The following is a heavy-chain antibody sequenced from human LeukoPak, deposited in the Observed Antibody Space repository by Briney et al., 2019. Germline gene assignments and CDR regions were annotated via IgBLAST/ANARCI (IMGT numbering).Heavy chain of an antibody. Sequence: GGSLRLSCAASGFTVSNNFMSWVRQAPGKGLEWVARIKSKTDGGIKDYAAPVKGTFTISRDDSENTVYLQMNSLKIEDTASYSGAPGRSGYFDSWGKGTLVFVSS. CDR2: IKSKTDGGIK. CDR3: APGRSGYFDS. J-gene: IGHJ4*02. CDR1: GFTVSNNF. D-gene: IGHD2-21*01. V-gene: IGHV3-15*01.